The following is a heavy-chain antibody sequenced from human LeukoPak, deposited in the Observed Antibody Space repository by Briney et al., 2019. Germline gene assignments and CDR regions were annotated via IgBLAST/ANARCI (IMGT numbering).Heavy chain of an antibody. V-gene: IGHV3-23*01. CDR1: GFTFSSYA. D-gene: IGHD3-10*01. Sequence: GGSLRLSCAASGFTFSSYAMSWVRQAPGKGLEWVSAISGSGGSTYYADSVKGRFTISRDNSKDTLYLQMNSLRAEDTALYYCSKDAASGTHGTFDYWGQGTLVIVSS. J-gene: IGHJ4*02. CDR3: SKDAASGTHGTFDY. CDR2: ISGSGGST.